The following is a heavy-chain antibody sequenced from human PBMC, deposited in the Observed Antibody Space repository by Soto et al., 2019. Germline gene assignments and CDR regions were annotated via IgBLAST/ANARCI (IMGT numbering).Heavy chain of an antibody. D-gene: IGHD6-6*01. V-gene: IGHV3-30-3*01. CDR3: ARELSAARHYYYYGMDV. CDR2: ISYDGSNK. CDR1: GFTFSSYA. Sequence: GGSLRLSCAASGFTFSSYAMHRARQAPGKGLEWVAVISYDGSNKYYADSVKGRFTISRDNSKNTLYLQMNSLRAEDTAVYYCARELSAARHYYYYGMDVWGQGTTVTVSS. J-gene: IGHJ6*02.